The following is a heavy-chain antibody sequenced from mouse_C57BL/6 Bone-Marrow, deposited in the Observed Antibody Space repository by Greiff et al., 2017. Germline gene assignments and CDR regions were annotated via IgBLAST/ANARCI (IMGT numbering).Heavy chain of an antibody. V-gene: IGHV1-81*01. D-gene: IGHD2-3*01. CDR1: GYTFTSYG. Sequence: VKLQESGAELARPGASVKLSCKASGYTFTSYGISWVKQRTGQGLEWIGEIYPRSGNTYYNEKFKGKATLTADKSSSTAYMELRSLTSEDSAVYFCARRQIYDGYYETDAFAYWGQGTLVTVSA. CDR3: ARRQIYDGYYETDAFAY. CDR2: IYPRSGNT. J-gene: IGHJ3*01.